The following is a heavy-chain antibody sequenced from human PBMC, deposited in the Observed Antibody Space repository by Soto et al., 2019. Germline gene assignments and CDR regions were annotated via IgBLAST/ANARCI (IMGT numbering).Heavy chain of an antibody. J-gene: IGHJ4*02. CDR2: ISNDGSRK. D-gene: IGHD1-7*01. V-gene: IGHV3-30*18. CDR3: AKKLRSGSNTAWALEN. Sequence: QVQLVESGGGVVQPGTSLRLSCAVSGFTFSNYGMHWVRQAPGKGLEWVAVISNDGSRKFYADSVKGRFTISRDDSKNTMFLQMNSRRADDTAVFYCAKKLRSGSNTAWALENWGQGTLVTVSS. CDR1: GFTFSNYG.